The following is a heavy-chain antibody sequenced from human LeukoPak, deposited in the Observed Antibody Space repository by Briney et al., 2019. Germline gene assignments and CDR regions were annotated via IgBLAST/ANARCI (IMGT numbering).Heavy chain of an antibody. CDR2: IYSSGSD. D-gene: IGHD6-19*01. Sequence: PSETLSLTCTVSGGSISSYYWSWIRQPPGKGLEWIGNIYSSGSDNYNPSLRSRVTISVDTSKNQFSLKLSSVTAADTAVYYCAREAVSGWYDYFDYWGQGTLVTVSS. J-gene: IGHJ4*02. CDR3: AREAVSGWYDYFDY. CDR1: GGSISSYY. V-gene: IGHV4-59*01.